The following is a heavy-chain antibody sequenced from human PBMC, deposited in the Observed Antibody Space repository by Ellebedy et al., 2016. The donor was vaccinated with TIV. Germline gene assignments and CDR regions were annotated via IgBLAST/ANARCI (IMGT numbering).Heavy chain of an antibody. CDR3: ARSPVDEWVGP. CDR2: IYYSGSI. D-gene: IGHD4-23*01. V-gene: IGHV4-59*08. Sequence: MPSETLSLTCSVSGDSITSSYWSWIRQPPGKGLEWIGYIYYSGSINYNPSLQSRVTISADTSKNQLFLKLSSVTAADTAVYYCARSPVDEWVGPWGQGIRVTVSS. J-gene: IGHJ5*02. CDR1: GDSITSSY.